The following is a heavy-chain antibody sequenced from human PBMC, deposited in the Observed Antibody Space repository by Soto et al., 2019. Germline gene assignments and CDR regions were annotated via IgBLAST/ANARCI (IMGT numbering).Heavy chain of an antibody. CDR2: ISAYNGNT. Sequence: VASVKGSCKASGYTFTSYGISWVRQAPGQGLEWMGWISAYNGNTNYAQKLQGRVTMTTDTSTSTAYMELRSLRSDDTAVCYCGTDIAAAAPGAFDIWGQGTMVTVSS. V-gene: IGHV1-18*01. CDR3: GTDIAAAAPGAFDI. CDR1: GYTFTSYG. D-gene: IGHD6-13*01. J-gene: IGHJ3*02.